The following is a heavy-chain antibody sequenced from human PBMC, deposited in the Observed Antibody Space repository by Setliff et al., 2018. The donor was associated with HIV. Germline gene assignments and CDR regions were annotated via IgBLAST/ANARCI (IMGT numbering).Heavy chain of an antibody. V-gene: IGHV3-21*06. CDR3: ARPIAAAGLFDS. Sequence: PGGSLRLSCAAFGFSFDAYSMNWVRQAPGKGLEWVSYISGSSTHTYYADSVKGRFTISRDNAKNSLYLQMNSLRAEDTAVYYCARPIAAAGLFDSWGQGTLVTVSS. CDR2: ISGSSTHT. D-gene: IGHD6-13*01. J-gene: IGHJ4*02. CDR1: GFSFDAYS.